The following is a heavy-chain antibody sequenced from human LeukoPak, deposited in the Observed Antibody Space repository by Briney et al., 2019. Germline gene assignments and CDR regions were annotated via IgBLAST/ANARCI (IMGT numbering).Heavy chain of an antibody. J-gene: IGHJ6*02. Sequence: GGPLRLSCAASGFTVSNNYMSWVRQAPGRLEWLSVSYSGETQYADSVKGRFTISRDDSKNTVYLQMNGLRDEDTATYYCVRDQFSWGQGTTVTVSS. CDR1: GFTVSNNY. D-gene: IGHD3-3*01. V-gene: IGHV3-66*01. CDR2: SYSGET. CDR3: VRDQFS.